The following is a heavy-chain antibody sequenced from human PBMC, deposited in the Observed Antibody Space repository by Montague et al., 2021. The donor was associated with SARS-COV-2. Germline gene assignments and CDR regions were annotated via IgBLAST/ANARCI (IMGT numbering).Heavy chain of an antibody. CDR2: IYWDDDI. CDR1: GFSLSTYGVG. V-gene: IGHV2-5*02. J-gene: IGHJ6*02. D-gene: IGHD2-2*01. CDR3: ARSPFDFFYQSGMDV. Sequence: PALVKPTQTLTLTCTFSGFSLSTYGVGVGWIRQPPGKALEWLVLIYWDDDIHYSPSLKSRLTITKDTSKNQVVLTLTDMDPVDTATYYCARSPFDFFYQSGMDVWGQGITVTVSS.